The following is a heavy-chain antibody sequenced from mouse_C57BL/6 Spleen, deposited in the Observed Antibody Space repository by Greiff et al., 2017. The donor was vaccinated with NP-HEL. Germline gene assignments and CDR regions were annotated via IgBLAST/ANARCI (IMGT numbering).Heavy chain of an antibody. CDR2: IDPSDSET. D-gene: IGHD2-4*01. CDR3: ARRYYDYDGFAY. V-gene: IGHV1-52*01. CDR1: GYTFTSYW. Sequence: QVQLQQPGAELVRPGSSVKLSCKASGYTFTSYWMHWVKQRPIQGLEWIGNIDPSDSETHYNQKFKDKATLPVDKSSSTAYMQLSSLTSEDSAVYYCARRYYDYDGFAYWGQGTLVTVSA. J-gene: IGHJ3*01.